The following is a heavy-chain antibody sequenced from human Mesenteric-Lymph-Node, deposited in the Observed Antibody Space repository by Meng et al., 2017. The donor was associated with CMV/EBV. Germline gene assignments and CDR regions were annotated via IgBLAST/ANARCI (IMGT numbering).Heavy chain of an antibody. CDR1: GFTFSSYA. D-gene: IGHD3-22*01. CDR2: VSSSGGDT. CDR3: ASPLWYYYDSSPFDY. V-gene: IGHV3-23*01. J-gene: IGHJ4*02. Sequence: SGFTFSSYAMSWVRQAPGKGLEWVSGVSSSGGDTNYADSVKGRFTIFRDNSKSTLYLQMNSLRAEDTAVYYCASPLWYYYDSSPFDYWGQGTLVTVSS.